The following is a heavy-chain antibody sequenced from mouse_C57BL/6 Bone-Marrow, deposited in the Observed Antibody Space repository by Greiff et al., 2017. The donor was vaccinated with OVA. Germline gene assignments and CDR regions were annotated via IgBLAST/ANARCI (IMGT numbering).Heavy chain of an antibody. CDR3: ARNGAYWYFDV. J-gene: IGHJ1*03. CDR1: GFTFSDYG. Sequence: EVQLVESGGGLVKPGGSLKLSCAASGFTFSDYGMHWVRQAPEKRLEWVAYISSGSSTIYYADTVKGRFTISRDNAKNTLFLQMTSLRSEDTAMYYCARNGAYWYFDVWGTGTTVTVSS. V-gene: IGHV5-17*01. CDR2: ISSGSSTI.